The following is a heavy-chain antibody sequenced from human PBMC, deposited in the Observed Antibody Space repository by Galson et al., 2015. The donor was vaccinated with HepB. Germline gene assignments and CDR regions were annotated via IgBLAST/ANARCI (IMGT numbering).Heavy chain of an antibody. D-gene: IGHD7-27*01. V-gene: IGHV3-66*04. J-gene: IGHJ3*01. Sequence: SLRLSCAASGFTASSNYMNWVRQAPGKGLEWVSLIYRSGGTLYADSVKGRFTISSENSKNTVYLQINSLRAEDTAVYYCARRTGEGDDAFDFWGQGTMVTVSS. CDR1: GFTASSNY. CDR3: ARRTGEGDDAFDF. CDR2: IYRSGGT.